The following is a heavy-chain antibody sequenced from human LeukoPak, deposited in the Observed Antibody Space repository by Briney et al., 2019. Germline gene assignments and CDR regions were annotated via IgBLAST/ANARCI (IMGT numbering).Heavy chain of an antibody. D-gene: IGHD1-26*01. CDR2: IRYDGSNK. Sequence: QTGGSLRLSCAASGFTFSRYGMHWVRQAPGKGLEWVAFIRYDGSNKYYADSVKGRFTISRDNSKNTLYLQMNSLRAEDTAVYYCAKDDQGAVGAVYYFDYWGQGTLVTVSS. CDR1: GFTFSRYG. V-gene: IGHV3-30*02. J-gene: IGHJ4*02. CDR3: AKDDQGAVGAVYYFDY.